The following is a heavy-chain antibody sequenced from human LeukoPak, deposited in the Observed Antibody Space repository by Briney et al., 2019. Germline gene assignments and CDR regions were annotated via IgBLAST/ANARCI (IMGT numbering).Heavy chain of an antibody. CDR2: ISYDGSNK. Sequence: GGSLRLSCAASGFTFSSYAMHWVRQAPGKGLEWVAVISYDGSNKYYADSVKGRFTISRDNAKNSLYLQMNSLRAEDTALYYCAKGLSSRWLQPFDYWGQGTLVTVSS. CDR3: AKGLSSRWLQPFDY. D-gene: IGHD5-24*01. CDR1: GFTFSSYA. V-gene: IGHV3-30*04. J-gene: IGHJ4*02.